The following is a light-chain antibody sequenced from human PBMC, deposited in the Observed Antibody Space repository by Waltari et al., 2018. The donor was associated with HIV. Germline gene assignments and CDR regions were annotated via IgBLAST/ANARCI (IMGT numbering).Light chain of an antibody. CDR2: DVS. Sequence: QSALTQPRSVSGSPGQSVTISCTGPNSDVGGYNYVSWYQQHPGKAPKLMISDVSKRPSGVPDRFSGSKSGNTASLTISGLQAEDEADYYCCSYAGRGVIFGGGTKLTVL. CDR1: NSDVGGYNY. V-gene: IGLV2-11*01. CDR3: CSYAGRGVI. J-gene: IGLJ2*01.